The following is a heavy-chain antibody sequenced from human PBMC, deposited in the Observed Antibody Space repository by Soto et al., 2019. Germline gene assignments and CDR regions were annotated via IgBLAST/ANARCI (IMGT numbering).Heavy chain of an antibody. D-gene: IGHD1-26*01. Sequence: SETXSLTXXVSXGXXXXXXXXXXXQPPGKGLEWIVCLYYSGSTKADPSLKSRVTISVDMSKNQFSLKLSSVTAADTAVYYCASTSGSYYHRYFDYWGQGTLVTVSS. CDR1: XGXXXXXX. J-gene: IGHJ4*02. CDR3: ASTSGSYYHRYFDY. V-gene: IGHV4-59*01. CDR2: LYYSGST.